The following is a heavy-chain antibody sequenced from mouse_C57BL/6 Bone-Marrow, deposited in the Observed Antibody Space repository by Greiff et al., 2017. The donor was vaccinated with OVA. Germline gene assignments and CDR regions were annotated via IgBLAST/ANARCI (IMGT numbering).Heavy chain of an antibody. D-gene: IGHD1-1*01. CDR1: GYTFTSYW. J-gene: IGHJ1*03. CDR2: IHPNSGST. V-gene: IGHV1-64*01. CDR3: ARRLRFWYFDV. Sequence: QVQLQQPGAELVKPGASVKLSCKASGYTFTSYWMHWVKQRPGQGLEWIGMIHPNSGSTNYNKKFKSKATLTVDKSSSTAYMQLSSLTSEDSAVYYCARRLRFWYFDVWGTGTTVTVSS.